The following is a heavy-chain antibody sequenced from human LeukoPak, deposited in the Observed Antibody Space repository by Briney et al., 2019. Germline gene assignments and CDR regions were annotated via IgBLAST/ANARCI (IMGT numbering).Heavy chain of an antibody. Sequence: SVKVSCKASGGTFSSYAISWVRQAPGQGLEWMGRIIPILGIANYAQKFQGRVTITADKSTSTAYMELSSLRSEDTAVYYCARERVVGSVGAHYYYGMDVWGQGTTVTVSS. V-gene: IGHV1-69*04. CDR2: IIPILGIA. J-gene: IGHJ6*02. D-gene: IGHD2-15*01. CDR1: GGTFSSYA. CDR3: ARERVVGSVGAHYYYGMDV.